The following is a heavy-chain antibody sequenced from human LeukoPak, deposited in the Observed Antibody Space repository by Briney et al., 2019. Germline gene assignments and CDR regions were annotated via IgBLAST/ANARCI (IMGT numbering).Heavy chain of an antibody. CDR2: IYYSGST. CDR3: AREGTAYYYDSSGYYSHWFDP. V-gene: IGHV4-39*07. CDR1: GGSISSSSYY. D-gene: IGHD3-22*01. Sequence: SETLSLTCTVSGGSISSSSYYWGWIRQPPGKGLEWIGSIYYSGSTYYNPSLKSRVTISVDTSKNQFSLKLSSVTAADTAVYYCAREGTAYYYDSSGYYSHWFDPWGQGTLVTVSS. J-gene: IGHJ5*02.